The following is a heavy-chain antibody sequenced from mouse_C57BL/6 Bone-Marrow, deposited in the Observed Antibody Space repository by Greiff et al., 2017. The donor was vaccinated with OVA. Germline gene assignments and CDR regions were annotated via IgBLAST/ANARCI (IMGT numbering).Heavy chain of an antibody. CDR3: ARTGTYFDY. Sequence: QVQLQQPGAELVKPGASVKLSCKASGYTFTSYWMHWVKQRPGQGLEWIGMIHPNSGSTNYNEKFKSKATLTVDKSSSTAYMQHSDLTSEDSAVYYCARTGTYFDYWGQGTTLTVSS. J-gene: IGHJ2*01. CDR1: GYTFTSYW. CDR2: IHPNSGST. D-gene: IGHD4-1*01. V-gene: IGHV1-64*01.